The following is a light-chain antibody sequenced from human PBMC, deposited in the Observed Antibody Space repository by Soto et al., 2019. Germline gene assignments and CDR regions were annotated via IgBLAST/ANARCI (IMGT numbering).Light chain of an antibody. J-gene: IGKJ3*01. Sequence: DIQMTQSPSTLSASVGDRVTITCRASQSISSWLAWYQQKPGKAPKLLIYNAYTLERGVPSRFSGSGSGTDFTLTISSLQPDDFATYYCQQYNSYSFTFGPGTKVDIK. CDR2: NAY. CDR1: QSISSW. V-gene: IGKV1-5*03. CDR3: QQYNSYSFT.